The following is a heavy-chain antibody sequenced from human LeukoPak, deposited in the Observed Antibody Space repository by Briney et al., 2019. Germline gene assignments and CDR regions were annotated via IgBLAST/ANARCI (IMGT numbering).Heavy chain of an antibody. CDR1: GGSISSYY. V-gene: IGHV4-59*01. J-gene: IGHJ4*02. CDR3: ARDAHRRGYSYGYDY. CDR2: IYYSGRT. Sequence: PSETLSLTCTVSGGSISSYYWSWSRQPPGKGLEWIWYIYYSGRTNYNPSLKSRVTISVDTSKSQFSLKLSSVTAADTAVYYCARDAHRRGYSYGYDYWGQGTLVTVSS. D-gene: IGHD5-18*01.